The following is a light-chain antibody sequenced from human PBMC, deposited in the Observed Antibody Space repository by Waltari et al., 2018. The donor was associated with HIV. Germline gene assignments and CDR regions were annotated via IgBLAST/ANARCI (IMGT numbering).Light chain of an antibody. V-gene: IGLV2-23*02. CDR2: EVN. CDR3: SSYATAGTYVL. CDR1: SSAVGSANL. Sequence: QSALPQPPSVPGSPGQSITISCTGTSSAVGSANLVAGSHQHSDKAPKLMISEVNPRPSGVSNRFSGSKSGNTASLTISGLQAEDEADYYCSSYATAGTYVLFGGGTKLTVL. J-gene: IGLJ2*01.